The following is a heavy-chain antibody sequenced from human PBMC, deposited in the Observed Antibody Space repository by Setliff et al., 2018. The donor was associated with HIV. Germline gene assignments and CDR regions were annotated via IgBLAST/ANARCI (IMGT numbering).Heavy chain of an antibody. CDR3: ARAKTIGVSAVFFDP. CDR1: GGSMNSDSYS. CDR2: IYVGGSV. V-gene: IGHV4-61*09. D-gene: IGHD3-3*01. Sequence: KPSETLSPTCTVSGGSMNSDSYSWTWLRQPAGKGPELIGHIYVGGSVIYNPSLASRVTISMVPSKNQFSLDLSSVTAADTAKYYCARAKTIGVSAVFFDPWGQGRPVTVSS. J-gene: IGHJ5*02.